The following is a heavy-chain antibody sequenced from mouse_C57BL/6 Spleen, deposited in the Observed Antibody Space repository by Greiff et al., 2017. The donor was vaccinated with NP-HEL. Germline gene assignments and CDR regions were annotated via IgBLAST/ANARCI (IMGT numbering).Heavy chain of an antibody. D-gene: IGHD3-1*01. CDR1: GYAFSSYW. CDR3: ARGANLHYYAMDD. Sequence: QVQLQQSGAELVKPGASVKISCKASGYAFSSYWMNWVKQRPGKGLEWIGQIYPGDGYTNYNGKFKGKATLTADKSSSTAYMQLSRLITEESAVYSWARGANLHYYAMDDWGQGTSVTVSP. CDR2: IYPGDGYT. V-gene: IGHV1-80*01. J-gene: IGHJ4*01.